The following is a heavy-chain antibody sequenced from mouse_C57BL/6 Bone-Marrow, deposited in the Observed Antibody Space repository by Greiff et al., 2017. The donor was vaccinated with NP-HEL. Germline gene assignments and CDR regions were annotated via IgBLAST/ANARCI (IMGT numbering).Heavy chain of an antibody. CDR1: GFTFSDAW. D-gene: IGHD1-1*01. J-gene: IGHJ3*01. V-gene: IGHV6-6*01. Sequence: EVKVEESRGGLVQPGGSMKLSCAASGFTFSDAWMDWVRQSPEKGLEWVAEIRNKANNHATYYAESVKGRLTISRDDSKSSVYQQMNSIKAEDTGIYYCTSPLGYGSSYHFAYWGQGTMVTVSA. CDR3: TSPLGYGSSYHFAY. CDR2: IRNKANNHAT.